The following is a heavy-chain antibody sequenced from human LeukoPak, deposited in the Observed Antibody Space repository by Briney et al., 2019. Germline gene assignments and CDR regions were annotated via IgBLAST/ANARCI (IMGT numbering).Heavy chain of an antibody. V-gene: IGHV4-4*07. CDR1: SGSISNYY. Sequence: SETLSLTCTLSSGSISNYYWNWIRQPARKGLERIWRIYTTCADYNPSLTTLNTMAVDTSKTHFNLNLLSMTAARTAVYYCGREGSKEASSGWHSSGFDSWGRGTLVTVSS. CDR3: GREGSKEASSGWHSSGFDS. CDR2: IYTTCA. D-gene: IGHD6-19*01. J-gene: IGHJ4*02.